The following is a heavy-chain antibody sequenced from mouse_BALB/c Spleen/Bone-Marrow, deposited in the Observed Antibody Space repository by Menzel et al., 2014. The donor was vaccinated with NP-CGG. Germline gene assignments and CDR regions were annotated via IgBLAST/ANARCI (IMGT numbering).Heavy chain of an antibody. CDR1: GYTFTDHA. CDR3: ARSGKVRNAMDY. Sequence: QVQLQQSGAKLVRPGVSVKISCKGSGYTFTDHAIHWVKRSHAKSLEWIGVISGYYGDAIYNQKFKGKATMTVDKSSSTAYMELARLTSEDSATYYCARSGKVRNAMDYWGQGTSVTASS. V-gene: IGHV1S137*01. D-gene: IGHD2-14*01. J-gene: IGHJ4*01. CDR2: ISGYYGDA.